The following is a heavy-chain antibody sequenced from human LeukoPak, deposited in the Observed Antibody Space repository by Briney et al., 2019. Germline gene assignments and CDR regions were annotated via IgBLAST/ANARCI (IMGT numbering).Heavy chain of an antibody. CDR1: GGSFSGYY. D-gene: IGHD6-13*01. CDR3: ARKYSSSRHRRYYGMDF. V-gene: IGHV4-34*01. J-gene: IGHJ6*02. Sequence: PSETLSLTCAVYGGSFSGYYWSWIRQPPGKGLEWIGEINHSGSTNYNPSLKSRVTISVDTSKNQFSLKLSSVTAADTAVYYCARKYSSSRHRRYYGMDFWGQGTTVTVSS. CDR2: INHSGST.